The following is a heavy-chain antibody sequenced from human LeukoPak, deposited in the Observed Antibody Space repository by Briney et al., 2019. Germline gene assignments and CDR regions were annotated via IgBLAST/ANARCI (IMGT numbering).Heavy chain of an antibody. J-gene: IGHJ5*02. CDR2: ISTSSSYI. CDR1: GFTFSTYS. CDR3: AREELAPREVWFDP. Sequence: TPGGSLRLSCAASGFTFSTYSMNWVRQAPGKGLEWVSSISTSSSYIYYADSVKGRFTISRDNAKDSLYLQMNSLRADDTAVYYCAREELAPREVWFDPWGQGTLVTVSS. D-gene: IGHD6-13*01. V-gene: IGHV3-21*01.